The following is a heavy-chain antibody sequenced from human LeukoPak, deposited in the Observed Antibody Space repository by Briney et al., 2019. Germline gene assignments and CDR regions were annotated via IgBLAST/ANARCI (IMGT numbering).Heavy chain of an antibody. CDR3: ATKQWLAPPPDS. CDR1: GFSFSSYA. D-gene: IGHD6-19*01. V-gene: IGHV3-74*01. CDR2: INTDGTVT. J-gene: IGHJ4*02. Sequence: GGSLRLSCAASGFSFSSYAMSWVRQAPGKGLESVSRINTDGTVTTYADSVKGRFTVSRDNADNTMFLQMNSVRDEDTAVYYCATKQWLAPPPDSWGQGTPVTVSS.